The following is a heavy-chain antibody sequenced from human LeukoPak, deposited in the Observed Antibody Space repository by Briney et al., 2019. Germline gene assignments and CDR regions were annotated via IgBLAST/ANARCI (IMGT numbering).Heavy chain of an antibody. V-gene: IGHV3-9*01. Sequence: GGSLRLSCAASGFTFDDYAMHWVRQAPGKGLGWVSGISWNSGSIGYADSVKGRFTISRDNAKNSLYLQMNSLRAEDTALYYCAKGRLLYYMDVWGKGTTVTVSS. CDR1: GFTFDDYA. J-gene: IGHJ6*03. CDR2: ISWNSGSI. CDR3: AKGRLLYYMDV. D-gene: IGHD3-22*01.